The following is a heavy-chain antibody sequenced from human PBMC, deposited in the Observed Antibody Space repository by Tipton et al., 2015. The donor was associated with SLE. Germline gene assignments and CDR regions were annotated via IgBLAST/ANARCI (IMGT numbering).Heavy chain of an antibody. CDR1: GFTFGDYA. Sequence: SLRLSCTASGFTFGDYAMSWVRQAPGKGLEWVSVIYSGGSTYYADSVKGRFTISRDNSKNTLYLQMNSLRAEDTAVYYCAIDGAGTYFQHWGQGTLVTVSS. CDR3: AIDGAGTYFQH. V-gene: IGHV3-23*03. D-gene: IGHD6-13*01. J-gene: IGHJ1*01. CDR2: IYSGGST.